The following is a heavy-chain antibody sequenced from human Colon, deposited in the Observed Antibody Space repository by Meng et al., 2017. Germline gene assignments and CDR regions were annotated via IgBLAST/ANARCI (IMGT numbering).Heavy chain of an antibody. V-gene: IGHV4-30-4*01. CDR2: IYYSGST. CDR3: ARASYGSGSPLGESWFDP. CDR1: GCSISSGDYY. J-gene: IGHJ5*02. Sequence: QVQLQESGPGLVKPSQTLSLTCTVSGCSISSGDYYWSWVRQPPGKGLEWIGYIYYSGSTYYNPSLKSRLTISVDTSKKQFSLKLSSVTAADTAVYYCARASYGSGSPLGESWFDPWGQGTLVTVSS. D-gene: IGHD3-10*01.